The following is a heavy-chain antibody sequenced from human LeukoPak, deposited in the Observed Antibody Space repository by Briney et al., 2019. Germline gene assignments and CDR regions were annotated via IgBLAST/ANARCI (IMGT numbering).Heavy chain of an antibody. Sequence: PSGTLSLTCAVSGGSISSSNWWSWVRQPPGKGLEWIGEIYHSGSTNYNPSLKSRVTISVDKSKNQFSLKLSSVTAADTAVYYCARGLRYCSGGSCYSDYYYGMDVWGKGTTATVSS. D-gene: IGHD2-15*01. CDR2: IYHSGST. CDR1: GGSISSSNW. CDR3: ARGLRYCSGGSCYSDYYYGMDV. V-gene: IGHV4-4*02. J-gene: IGHJ6*04.